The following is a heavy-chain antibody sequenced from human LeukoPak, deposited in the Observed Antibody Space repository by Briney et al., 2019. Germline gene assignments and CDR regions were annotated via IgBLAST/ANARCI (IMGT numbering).Heavy chain of an antibody. CDR2: ISCYNSDT. CDR3: ASDPSNSGGRNPYFEC. CDR1: AYTFNRRG. J-gene: IGHJ4*02. Sequence: ASVKVSCNASAYTFNRRGNAWVRHAPGQGLEWMGWISCYNSDTNYAQKVQGRVTMTTDTSTSTAYMKLRSLTSDDSAVYYCASDPSNSGGRNPYFECCGQGALVTVSS. D-gene: IGHD1-14*01. V-gene: IGHV1-18*04.